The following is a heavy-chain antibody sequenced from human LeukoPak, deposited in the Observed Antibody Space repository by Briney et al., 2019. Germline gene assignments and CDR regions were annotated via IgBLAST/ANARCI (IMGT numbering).Heavy chain of an antibody. CDR2: INHSGST. J-gene: IGHJ4*02. Sequence: SETLSLTCAVYGGSFSGYYWSWIRQPPGKGLEWIGEINHSGSTNYNPSLKSRVTISVDTSKNQFSLKLSSVTAADTAVYYCARADCSSTTCYGRLIDYWGQGTLVTVSS. V-gene: IGHV4-34*01. CDR1: GGSFSGYY. D-gene: IGHD2-2*01. CDR3: ARADCSSTTCYGRLIDY.